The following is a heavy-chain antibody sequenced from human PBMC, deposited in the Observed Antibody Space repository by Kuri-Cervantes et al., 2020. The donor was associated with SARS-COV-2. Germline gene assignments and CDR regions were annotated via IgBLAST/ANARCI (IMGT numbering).Heavy chain of an antibody. CDR3: ARESGRYYYDSSAYFVHAFDI. J-gene: IGHJ3*02. Sequence: SQTLSLTCTVSGGSISSSSYYWGWIRQPPGKGLEWIGSIYYSGSTYYNPSLKSRDTISVDTSKNQFSLKLSSVTAADTAVYYCARESGRYYYDSSAYFVHAFDIWGQGTMVTVSS. D-gene: IGHD3-22*01. CDR2: IYYSGST. CDR1: GGSISSSSYY. V-gene: IGHV4-39*02.